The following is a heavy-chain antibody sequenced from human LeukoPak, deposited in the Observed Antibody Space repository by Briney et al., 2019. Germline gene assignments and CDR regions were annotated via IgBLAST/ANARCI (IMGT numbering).Heavy chain of an antibody. CDR1: GFTFSSYA. CDR3: ARDGGVYYYYYMDV. V-gene: IGHV3-64*01. J-gene: IGHJ6*03. CDR2: ISSNGGST. Sequence: GGSLRLSCAASGFTFSSYAMHWVRQAPGKGLEYVSAISSNGGSTYYANSVKGRFTISRDNSKNTLYLQMGSLRAEDMAVYYCARDGGVYYYYYMDVWGKGTTVTVSS. D-gene: IGHD2-15*01.